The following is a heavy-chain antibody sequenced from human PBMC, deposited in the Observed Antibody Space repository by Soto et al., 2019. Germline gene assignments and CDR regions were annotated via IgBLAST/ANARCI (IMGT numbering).Heavy chain of an antibody. Sequence: SVKVSCKASGGTFSSYAISWVRQAPGQGLEWMGGIIPIFGTANYAQKFQGRVTITADKSTSTAYMELSSLRSEDTAVYYCARVGGDYDFWGALGGDYYYGMDVWGQGTTVTVSS. D-gene: IGHD3-3*01. CDR2: IIPIFGTA. CDR3: ARVGGDYDFWGALGGDYYYGMDV. J-gene: IGHJ6*02. CDR1: GGTFSSYA. V-gene: IGHV1-69*06.